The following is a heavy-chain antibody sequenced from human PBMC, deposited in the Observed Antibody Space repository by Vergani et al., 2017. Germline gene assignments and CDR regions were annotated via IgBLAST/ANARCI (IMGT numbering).Heavy chain of an antibody. Sequence: QVQLQQWGAGLLKPSETLSLTCAVYGGSFSGYYWSWIRQPPGKGLEWSGESNHSGSTNYNPSLKSRVTISVDTSKNQFSLKLSSVTAADTAVYYCARGRLWGQGGYFDYWGQGTLVTVSS. CDR3: ARGRLWGQGGYFDY. D-gene: IGHD7-27*01. J-gene: IGHJ4*02. CDR2: SNHSGST. CDR1: GGSFSGYY. V-gene: IGHV4-34*01.